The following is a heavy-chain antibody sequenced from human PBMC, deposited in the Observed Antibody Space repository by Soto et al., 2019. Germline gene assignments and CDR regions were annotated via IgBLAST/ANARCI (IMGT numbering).Heavy chain of an antibody. Sequence: PGGSLRLSCSTSGFTFKDCAISWVRQAPGKGLEWVSGISGSGGATYYKDSVEGRFTISKDFSKNTVSLQMTGLRAEDTAVYYCAKSALLWFGELGTYYYYGMDVWGQGTTVTVSS. CDR3: AKSALLWFGELGTYYYYGMDV. V-gene: IGHV3-23*01. CDR2: ISGSGGAT. CDR1: GFTFKDCA. J-gene: IGHJ6*02. D-gene: IGHD3-10*01.